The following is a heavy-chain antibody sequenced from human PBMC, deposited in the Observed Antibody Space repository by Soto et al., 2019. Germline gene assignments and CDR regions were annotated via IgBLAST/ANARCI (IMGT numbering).Heavy chain of an antibody. CDR2: ISGSGGST. Sequence: ELSLRLSGAASGLTSSSYSMSWIRQAPGKGLEWVSAISGSGGSTYYADSVKGRFTISRDNSRNRLYLQMNSLRAEDTAVYYLAKDASPRGYSYDHYWGQGTLVTVSS. CDR1: GLTSSSYS. D-gene: IGHD5-18*01. CDR3: AKDASPRGYSYDHY. V-gene: IGHV3-23*01. J-gene: IGHJ4*02.